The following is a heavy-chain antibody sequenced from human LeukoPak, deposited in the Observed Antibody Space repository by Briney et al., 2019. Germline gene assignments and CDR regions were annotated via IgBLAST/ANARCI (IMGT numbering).Heavy chain of an antibody. Sequence: SGTLSLTCAVSGGSVSHSNWWTWVRQSPGKGLEWLGEVHPSEGTNYNPSLKSRVTISGDSAKNQFSLKLSSVTAADTAVYYCARHPELEYDSFYFDYWGQGTLVTVSS. J-gene: IGHJ4*02. D-gene: IGHD3-22*01. V-gene: IGHV4-4*02. CDR2: VHPSEGT. CDR3: ARHPELEYDSFYFDY. CDR1: GGSVSHSNW.